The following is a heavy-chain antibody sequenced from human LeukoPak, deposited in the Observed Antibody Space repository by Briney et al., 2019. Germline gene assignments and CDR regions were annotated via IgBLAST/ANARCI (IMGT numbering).Heavy chain of an antibody. CDR1: GYRFTTYW. V-gene: IGHV5-51*01. D-gene: IGHD6-19*01. J-gene: IGHJ4*02. CDR2: IYPGDADT. Sequence: GESLKISCQSFGYRFTTYWIGWVRQMPGKGLEWMGIIYPGDADTRYRTSFQGQVTISADKSINTAYLQWSSLKASDTAMYYCARKYSSGWPNWGQGTLVTVSS. CDR3: ARKYSSGWPN.